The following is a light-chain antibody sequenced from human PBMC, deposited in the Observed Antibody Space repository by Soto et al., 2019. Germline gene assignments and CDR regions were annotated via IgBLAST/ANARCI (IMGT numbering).Light chain of an antibody. V-gene: IGKV1-39*01. Sequence: DTQMTQSPSSLSASVGDRVTITCRASQSINTYLNWYQQKPGEAPNLLIYAASSLQSGVPPRFSGSGSETHFPRTINSLQPEDFATYYCQQTASTPYTFGQGT. CDR3: QQTASTPYT. J-gene: IGKJ2*01. CDR2: AAS. CDR1: QSINTY.